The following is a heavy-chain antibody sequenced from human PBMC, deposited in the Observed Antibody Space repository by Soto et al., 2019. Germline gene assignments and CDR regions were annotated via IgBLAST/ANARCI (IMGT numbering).Heavy chain of an antibody. D-gene: IGHD3-10*01. Sequence: QVQLQESGPGLVKPSETLSLTCTVSGGSISSYYWSWIRQPPGKGLEWIGYIYYSGSTNYNPSLKRRVTIPVDTSKNQFSLKLTSMTAADTAVYYCARHNYGSGSTYFDYWGQGTLVTVSS. J-gene: IGHJ4*02. V-gene: IGHV4-59*08. CDR2: IYYSGST. CDR1: GGSISSYY. CDR3: ARHNYGSGSTYFDY.